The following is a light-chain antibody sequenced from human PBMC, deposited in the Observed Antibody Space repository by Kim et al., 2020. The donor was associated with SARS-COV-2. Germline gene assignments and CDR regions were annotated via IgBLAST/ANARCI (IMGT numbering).Light chain of an antibody. V-gene: IGLV6-57*04. CDR3: QSYNRDNVI. Sequence: LTQPHSVSEFPGKTVTISCTRSSGSIDDNYVQWYQQRPGGVPTTVIYEDDQRPSGVSDRFSGSIDNSSNSASLTISGLRTEDEADYYCQSYNRDNVIFGGGTQLTVL. CDR1: SGSIDDNY. J-gene: IGLJ2*01. CDR2: EDD.